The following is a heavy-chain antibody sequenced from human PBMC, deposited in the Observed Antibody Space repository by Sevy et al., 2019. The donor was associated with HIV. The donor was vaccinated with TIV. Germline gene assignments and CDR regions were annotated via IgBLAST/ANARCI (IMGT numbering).Heavy chain of an antibody. CDR2: IYHSGST. Sequence: SETLSLTCAVSGGSISSGGYSLSWIRQPPGKGLEWIGYIYHSGSTYYNPSLKSRVTISVDRSKNQFSLKLSSVTAADTAVYYCARVARGDYYGSASYNWFDPWGQGTLVTVSS. D-gene: IGHD3-10*01. J-gene: IGHJ5*02. CDR3: ARVARGDYYGSASYNWFDP. V-gene: IGHV4-30-2*01. CDR1: GGSISSGGYS.